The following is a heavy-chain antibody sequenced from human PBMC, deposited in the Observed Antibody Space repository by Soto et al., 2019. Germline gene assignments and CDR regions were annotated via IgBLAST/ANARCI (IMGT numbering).Heavy chain of an antibody. V-gene: IGHV4-34*01. J-gene: IGHJ4*02. CDR1: GGSFSGYY. CDR2: INHSGST. D-gene: IGHD2-2*01. CDR3: ARGGIVVVPAAKRVDS. Sequence: QVQLQQWGAGLLKPSETLSLTCAVYGGSFSGYYWSWIRQPPGKGLEWIGEINHSGSTNYNPSLKRRATQSVDTSKNQFSLKLSSVTAADTAVYYCARGGIVVVPAAKRVDSWGQGTLVTVSS.